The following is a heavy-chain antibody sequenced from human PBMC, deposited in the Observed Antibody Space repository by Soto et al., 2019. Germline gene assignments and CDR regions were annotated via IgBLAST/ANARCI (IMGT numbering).Heavy chain of an antibody. CDR3: ARDLTIY. V-gene: IGHV4-39*02. CDR2: IYYSGST. CDR1: GGSISSCSYY. Sequence: PSXTPSLTCTVSGGSISSCSYYWVWIRQPPGKGLEWIGSIYYSGSTYYNPSLKSRVTISVDTSKNTLYLQMNSLRAEDTAVYYCARDLTIYWGQGTLVTVSS. J-gene: IGHJ4*02.